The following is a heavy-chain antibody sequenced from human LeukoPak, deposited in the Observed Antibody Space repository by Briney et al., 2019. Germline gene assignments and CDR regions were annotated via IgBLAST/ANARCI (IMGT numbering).Heavy chain of an antibody. J-gene: IGHJ3*02. Sequence: SETLSLTCTVSGGSISSSSYYWGWIRQPPGKGLEWIGSIYYSGSTYYNPSLKSRVTISVDTSKNQFSLKLSSVTAADTAVYYCARGRRSLSIVVVVAATQRAFDIWGQGTMVTVSS. CDR2: IYYSGST. V-gene: IGHV4-39*07. CDR1: GGSISSSSYY. D-gene: IGHD2-15*01. CDR3: ARGRRSLSIVVVVAATQRAFDI.